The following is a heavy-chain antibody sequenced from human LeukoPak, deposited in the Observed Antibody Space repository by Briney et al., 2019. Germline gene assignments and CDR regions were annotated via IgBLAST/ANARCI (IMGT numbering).Heavy chain of an antibody. D-gene: IGHD6-25*01. V-gene: IGHV3-23*01. CDR3: AKGLIPGRLRFGVDV. CDR1: GFTFSSYA. Sequence: GASLRLSCAASGFTFSSYAMNWVRQAPGKGLEWVSGISENSGNTYYADSVKGRFTISRDNSKNALYLQMNSLRAEDTAVYYCAKGLIPGRLRFGVDVWGQGTTVTVSS. CDR2: ISENSGNT. J-gene: IGHJ6*02.